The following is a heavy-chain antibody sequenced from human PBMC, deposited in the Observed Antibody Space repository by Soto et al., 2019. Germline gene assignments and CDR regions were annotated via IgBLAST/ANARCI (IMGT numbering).Heavy chain of an antibody. Sequence: QLQLQESGPGLVKPSEILSLTCTVFGDSITSGGYYWGWVRQPPGKGLEWIGSIYYSGNTFYNPSLKSRVTISRDTSRNQFSLRLSSVTAADTAIYYCVSRLGYGYAMDVWGQGTTVTVSS. V-gene: IGHV4-39*01. CDR1: GDSITSGGYY. CDR3: VSRLGYGYAMDV. D-gene: IGHD5-12*01. CDR2: IYYSGNT. J-gene: IGHJ6*02.